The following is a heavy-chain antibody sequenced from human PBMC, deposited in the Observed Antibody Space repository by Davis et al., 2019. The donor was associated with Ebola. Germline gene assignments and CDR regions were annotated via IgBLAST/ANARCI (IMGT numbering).Heavy chain of an antibody. V-gene: IGHV4-59*01. Sequence: SETLSLTCTVSGDSISSYYWSWIRQPPGKGLEWIGYIYYSGSTNYNPSLKSRVTISVDTSKNQFSLKLSSVTAADTAVYYCARAPTEYYYDSSGYYLRPDAFDIWGQGTMVTVSS. CDR2: IYYSGST. CDR1: GDSISSYY. D-gene: IGHD3-22*01. J-gene: IGHJ3*02. CDR3: ARAPTEYYYDSSGYYLRPDAFDI.